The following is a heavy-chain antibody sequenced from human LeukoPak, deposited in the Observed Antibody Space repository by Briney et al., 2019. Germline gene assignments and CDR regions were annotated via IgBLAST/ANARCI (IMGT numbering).Heavy chain of an antibody. CDR3: ARVLVSEGYCSSTSCYTLYYGMDV. V-gene: IGHV4-34*01. J-gene: IGHJ6*04. Sequence: SETLSLTCAVYGGSFSGYYWSWIRQPPGKGLEWIGEINHSGSTNYNPSLKSRVTISVDTSKNQISLKLSSVTAAATAVYYCARVLVSEGYCSSTSCYTLYYGMDVWGKGTTVTVSS. CDR1: GGSFSGYY. CDR2: INHSGST. D-gene: IGHD2-2*02.